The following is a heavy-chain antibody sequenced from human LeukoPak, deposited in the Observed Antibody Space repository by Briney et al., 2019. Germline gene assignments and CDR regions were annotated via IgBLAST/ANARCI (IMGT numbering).Heavy chain of an antibody. Sequence: GGSLRLSCAASGFTFSSYAMSWVRQAPGKGLEWVSVIDSGGITYYADSVKGRFTISRDNSKNTLYLQMNSLRAEDTAVYYCARDRDGMDVWGQGTTVTVSS. J-gene: IGHJ6*02. CDR2: IDSGGIT. CDR1: GFTFSSYA. CDR3: ARDRDGMDV. V-gene: IGHV3-66*01.